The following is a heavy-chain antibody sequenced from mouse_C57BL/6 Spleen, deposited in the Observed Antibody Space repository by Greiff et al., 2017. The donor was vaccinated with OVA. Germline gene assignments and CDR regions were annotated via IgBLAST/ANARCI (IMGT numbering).Heavy chain of an antibody. CDR3: ARASIYDGCPYAMDY. D-gene: IGHD2-3*01. CDR2: FDPSDSET. CDR1: GYTFTSYW. J-gene: IGHJ4*01. V-gene: IGHV1-52*01. Sequence: QVQLQQPGAELVRPGSSVKLSCKASGYTFTSYWMPWVKQRPIQGLEWIGNFDPSDSETHYNQQFKDKATLTVDKSSSTAYMQLSSLTSEEYAVYYCARASIYDGCPYAMDYWGQGTSVTVSS.